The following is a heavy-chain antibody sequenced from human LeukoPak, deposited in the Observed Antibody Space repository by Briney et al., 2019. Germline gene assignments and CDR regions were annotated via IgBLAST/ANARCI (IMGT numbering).Heavy chain of an antibody. CDR2: IYPGDSDT. J-gene: IGHJ6*02. CDR3: ARSVPYSGYDYHYSMDV. D-gene: IGHD5-12*01. V-gene: IGHV5-51*01. Sequence: GESLKISCKGSGYSFTSYWIGWVRQMPGKGLEWMGIIYPGDSDTRYSPSFQGQVTISADKSISTAYLQWSSLKASDTAMYCCARSVPYSGYDYHYSMDVWGQGTTVTVSS. CDR1: GYSFTSYW.